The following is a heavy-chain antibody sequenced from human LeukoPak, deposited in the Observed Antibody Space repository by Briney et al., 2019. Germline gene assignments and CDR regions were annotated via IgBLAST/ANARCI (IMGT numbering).Heavy chain of an antibody. CDR3: ARGDSSGYYLV. Sequence: GGSLRLSCTASGFTLSSYAMHWVRQAPDKGLEWVAVMSYDGSNKYHPDSVKGRFTVSRDNPKNTLYLQMNSLRAEDTAVYYCARGDSSGYYLVWGQGTLVTVSS. J-gene: IGHJ4*02. CDR1: GFTLSSYA. D-gene: IGHD3-22*01. CDR2: MSYDGSNK. V-gene: IGHV3-30*04.